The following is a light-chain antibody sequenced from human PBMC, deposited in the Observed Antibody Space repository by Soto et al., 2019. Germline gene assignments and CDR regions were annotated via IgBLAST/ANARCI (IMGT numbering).Light chain of an antibody. CDR1: QGISSY. J-gene: IGKJ3*01. CDR3: QQLNSYPHIT. CDR2: AAS. V-gene: IGKV1-9*01. Sequence: DIQLTQSPSFLSASVGDRVTITCRASQGISSYLAWYQQKPGKAPKLLIYAASTLQSGVPSRFSGSVSGTEFPLTISSLQPEDFATYFRQQLNSYPHITFGPGTKVDIK.